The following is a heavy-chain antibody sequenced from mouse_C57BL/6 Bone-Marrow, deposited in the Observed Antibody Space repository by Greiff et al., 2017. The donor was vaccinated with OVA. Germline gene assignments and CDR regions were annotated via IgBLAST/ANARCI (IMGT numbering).Heavy chain of an antibody. D-gene: IGHD3-2*02. CDR2: IDPKSGGT. Sequence: QVQLQQPGAELVKPGASVKLSCKASGYTFTSYWMHWVKQRPGRGLEWIGRIDPKSGGTKYNEKFKSKATLTVDKPSSTAYMQLSSLTSEDSAVYYCARVLDSSGSYYFDYWGQGTTLTVSP. CDR3: ARVLDSSGSYYFDY. CDR1: GYTFTSYW. J-gene: IGHJ2*01. V-gene: IGHV1-72*01.